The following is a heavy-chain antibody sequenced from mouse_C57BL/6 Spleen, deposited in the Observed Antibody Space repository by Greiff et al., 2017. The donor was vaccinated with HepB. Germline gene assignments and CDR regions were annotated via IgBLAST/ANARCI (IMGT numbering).Heavy chain of an antibody. D-gene: IGHD1-1*01. J-gene: IGHJ1*03. Sequence: VMLVESGAELARPGASVKLSCKASGYTFTSYGIRWVKQRTGQGLEWIGEIYPRSGNTYYNEKFKGKATLTADKSSSTAYMELRSLTSGDSAVDFGAIDGSTTVVSDWYFDVWGTGTTVTVSS. V-gene: IGHV1-81*01. CDR2: IYPRSGNT. CDR3: AIDGSTTVVSDWYFDV. CDR1: GYTFTSYG.